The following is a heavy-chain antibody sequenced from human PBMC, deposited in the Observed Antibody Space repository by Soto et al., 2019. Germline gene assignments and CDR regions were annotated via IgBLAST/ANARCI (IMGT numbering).Heavy chain of an antibody. V-gene: IGHV1-2*02. J-gene: IGHJ4*02. CDR2: INPNSGGT. D-gene: IGHD3-22*01. CDR3: ARARGSYYDSSGPFDY. Sequence: ASVKVSCKASGYTFTGYYMHWVRQAPGQGLEWMGWINPNSGGTNYAQKFQGRVTMTRDTSISTAYMELSRLRSDDTAVYYCARARGSYYDSSGPFDYWGQGTLVTVSS. CDR1: GYTFTGYY.